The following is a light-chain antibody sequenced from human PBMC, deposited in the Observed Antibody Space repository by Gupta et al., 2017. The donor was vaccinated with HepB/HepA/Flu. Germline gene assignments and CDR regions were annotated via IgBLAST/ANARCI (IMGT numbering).Light chain of an antibody. J-gene: IGLJ2*01. V-gene: IGLV1-47*01. CDR3: AAWDDSLSGYVV. CDR2: RNK. CDR1: SANIGSNY. Sequence: SVLPQPPSAYGTHGQRVIISGAVSSANIGSNYEYWYQQFPGTAPKRRSYRNKQRPAGVPDRFSGSKSGTSASLTISGLRSEDEAEYDCAAWDDSLSGYVVFGGGTKL.